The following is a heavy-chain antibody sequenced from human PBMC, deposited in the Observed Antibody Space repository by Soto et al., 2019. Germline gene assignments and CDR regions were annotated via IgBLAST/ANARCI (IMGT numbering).Heavy chain of an antibody. CDR3: ERLHWESSGLYYFDY. J-gene: IGHJ4*02. V-gene: IGHV4-4*07. CDR1: GGAITNYC. CDR2: ICSTEST. Sequence: PSETLSLTCTVSGGAITNYCWSWIRQPAGKGLEWIGRICSTESTNYNPSLENRATMSVDTSKNQLALKVTSVTAADTAVYYCERLHWESSGLYYFDYSGQGTLVTVSS. D-gene: IGHD3-22*01.